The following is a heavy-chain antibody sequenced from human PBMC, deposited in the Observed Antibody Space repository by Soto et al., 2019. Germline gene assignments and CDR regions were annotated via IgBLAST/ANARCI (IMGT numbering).Heavy chain of an antibody. CDR2: IYPGDSDT. Sequence: GGSLKISCKGSGYSFTSYWIGWVRQMPGKGLEWMGIIYPGDSDTRYSPSFQGQVTISADKSISTAYLQLSSLKASDTAMYYCARLKLPYYYYYGMDVWGQGTTVTVSS. CDR3: ARLKLPYYYYYGMDV. J-gene: IGHJ6*02. V-gene: IGHV5-51*01. D-gene: IGHD2-15*01. CDR1: GYSFTSYW.